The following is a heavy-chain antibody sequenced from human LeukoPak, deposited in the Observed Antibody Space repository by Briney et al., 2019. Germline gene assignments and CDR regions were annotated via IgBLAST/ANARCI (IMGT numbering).Heavy chain of an antibody. CDR2: IYYSGST. V-gene: IGHV4-39*01. Sequence: PSETLSLTCTVSGGSISSSSYYWGWIRQPPGKGLEWIGSIYYSGSTYYNPSLKSRVTISVDTSKNQFSLKLSSVTAADTAVYYCARHESPGYCSGGSCPIGAYYFDYWGQGTLVTVSS. CDR3: ARHESPGYCSGGSCPIGAYYFDY. CDR1: GGSISSSSYY. J-gene: IGHJ4*02. D-gene: IGHD2-15*01.